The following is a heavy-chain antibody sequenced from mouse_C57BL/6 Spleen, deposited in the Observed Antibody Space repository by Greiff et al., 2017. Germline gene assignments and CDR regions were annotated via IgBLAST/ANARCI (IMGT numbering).Heavy chain of an antibody. CDR1: GYSFTGYY. V-gene: IGHV1-42*01. J-gene: IGHJ4*01. CDR2: INPSTGGT. D-gene: IGHD2-5*01. Sequence: EVQLQQSGPELVKPGASVKISCKASGYSFTGYYMNWVKQSPEKSLEWIGEINPSTGGTTYNQKFKAKATLTVDKSSSTAYMQLKSLTSEDSAVYYCARRDSNYVGGAMDYWGQGTSVTVSS. CDR3: ARRDSNYVGGAMDY.